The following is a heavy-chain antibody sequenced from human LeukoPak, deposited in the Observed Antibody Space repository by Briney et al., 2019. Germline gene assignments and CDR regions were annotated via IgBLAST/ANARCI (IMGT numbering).Heavy chain of an antibody. D-gene: IGHD5-24*01. V-gene: IGHV3-53*01. CDR1: GFTVSTNY. J-gene: IGHJ6*02. CDR3: ARAGDGYKPYYYFYGMDV. Sequence: GGSLRLSCAASGFTVSTNYMSWVRQAPGKGLKWVSFIYSGGSTYYADSVKGRFTISRDNSKNTLYLQMNSLRAEDTAVYYCARAGDGYKPYYYFYGMDVWGQGTTVTVSS. CDR2: IYSGGST.